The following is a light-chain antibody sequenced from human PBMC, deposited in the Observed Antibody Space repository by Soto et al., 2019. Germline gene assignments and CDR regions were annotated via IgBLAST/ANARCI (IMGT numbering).Light chain of an antibody. Sequence: QSALTQPASVSGSPGQSITISCTGTSSDVGGYNYVSWYQQHPGKAPKLLICYVTNRPSGVSNRFSGSKSGNTASLTISGSQTEDEADYYCSSFASSIPLVFGGGTKLTVL. J-gene: IGLJ2*01. V-gene: IGLV2-14*03. CDR1: SSDVGGYNY. CDR3: SSFASSIPLV. CDR2: YVT.